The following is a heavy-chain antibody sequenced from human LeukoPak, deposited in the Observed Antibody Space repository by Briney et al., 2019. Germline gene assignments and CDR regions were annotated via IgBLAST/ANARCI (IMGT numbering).Heavy chain of an antibody. V-gene: IGHV3-33*01. D-gene: IGHD3-10*01. Sequence: GRSLRLSCAASGFTFSSYGMHWVRQAPGKGLEWVAVIWYDGSNKYYADSVKGRFTISRDNSKNTLYLQMNSLRAEDTAVYYCAREGKAYGSGSYHYGMDDWGQGTTVTVSS. J-gene: IGHJ6*02. CDR3: AREGKAYGSGSYHYGMDD. CDR1: GFTFSSYG. CDR2: IWYDGSNK.